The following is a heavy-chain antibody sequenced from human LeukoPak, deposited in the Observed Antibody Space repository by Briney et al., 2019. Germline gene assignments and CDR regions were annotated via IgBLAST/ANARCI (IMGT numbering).Heavy chain of an antibody. V-gene: IGHV1-2*02. J-gene: IGHJ6*02. Sequence: ASVKVSCKASGYTFTGYYMHWVRQAPGQGLEWMGWINPNSGGTNYAQKFQGRVTITRDTSISTAYVELRSLRSDDTALYYCARSYGVQVPYGMDVWGQGTTVTVSS. CDR1: GYTFTGYY. D-gene: IGHD4-17*01. CDR3: ARSYGVQVPYGMDV. CDR2: INPNSGGT.